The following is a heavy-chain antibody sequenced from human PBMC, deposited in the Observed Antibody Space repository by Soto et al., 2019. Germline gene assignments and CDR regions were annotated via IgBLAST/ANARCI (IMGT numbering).Heavy chain of an antibody. J-gene: IGHJ4*02. Sequence: KPSETLSLTCTVSGDSLSSHYWSWIRQPPGKGLEWIGEINHSGSTNYNPSLKSRVTISVDTPKNQFSLKLSSVTAADTAVYYCARGTGYSYGHGTFDYWGQGTLFTVSS. V-gene: IGHV4-34*01. CDR1: GDSLSSHY. CDR3: ARGTGYSYGHGTFDY. CDR2: INHSGST. D-gene: IGHD5-18*01.